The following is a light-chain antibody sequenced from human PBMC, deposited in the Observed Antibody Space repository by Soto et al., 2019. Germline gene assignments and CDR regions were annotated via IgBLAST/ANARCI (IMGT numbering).Light chain of an antibody. Sequence: EIVLMQSPGTLSLSPGEGATLSCRASQSVRSNYLAWYQQKPGQAPTVLIFDTSRRASGVPDRFSGSGSGTDFTLTISSLQSEDFAVYYCQQYNNWPPWTFGQGTKVDIK. CDR3: QQYNNWPPWT. CDR2: DTS. CDR1: QSVRSNY. J-gene: IGKJ1*01. V-gene: IGKV3-20*01.